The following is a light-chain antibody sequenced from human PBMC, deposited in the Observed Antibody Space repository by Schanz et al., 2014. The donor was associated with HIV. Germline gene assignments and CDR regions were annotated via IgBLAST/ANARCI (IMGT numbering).Light chain of an antibody. CDR1: SSDVGGYNY. V-gene: IGLV2-14*01. J-gene: IGLJ2*01. Sequence: QSALTQPASVSGSPGQSITISCTGTSSDVGGYNYVSWYQQHPGKAPKLMIYEVSKRPSGVPDRFSGSKSDTSASLAITGLQAEDEADYYCQSFDSSVSGVVFGGGTKLTVL. CDR3: QSFDSSVSGVV. CDR2: EVS.